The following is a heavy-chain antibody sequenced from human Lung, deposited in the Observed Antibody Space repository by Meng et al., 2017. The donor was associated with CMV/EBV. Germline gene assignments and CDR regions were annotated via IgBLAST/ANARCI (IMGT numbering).Heavy chain of an antibody. CDR3: ARTLGSTRFYFYNALDV. CDR1: GGTFSSYA. CDR2: IIPIFGTT. Sequence: SVXVSXKASGGTFSSYAISWVRQAPGQGLEWMGGIIPIFGTTNYAQNFQGRLTITTDESTSTAYMELGSLRSEDTAVYYCARTLGSTRFYFYNALDVWGQGTXVTVSS. D-gene: IGHD1-7*01. V-gene: IGHV1-69*05. J-gene: IGHJ6*02.